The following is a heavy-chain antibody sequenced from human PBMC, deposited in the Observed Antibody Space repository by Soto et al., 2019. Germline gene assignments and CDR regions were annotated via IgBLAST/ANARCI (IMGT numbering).Heavy chain of an antibody. V-gene: IGHV4-39*01. J-gene: IGHJ4*02. Sequence: QLQLQESGPGLVKPSETLSLTCTVSGGSISSSSYYWGWIRQPPGKGLEWIGSIYYSGSTYYNPSLKSRVPISVDTSNNQFSLKLSSVTAADTAVYYCARHHPPPGYFDFPLDYFDYWGQGTLVTVSS. CDR1: GGSISSSSYY. CDR3: ARHHPPPGYFDFPLDYFDY. CDR2: IYYSGST. D-gene: IGHD3-9*01.